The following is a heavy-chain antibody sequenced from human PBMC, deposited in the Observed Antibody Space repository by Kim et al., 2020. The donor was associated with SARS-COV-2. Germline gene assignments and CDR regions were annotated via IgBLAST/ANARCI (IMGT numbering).Heavy chain of an antibody. D-gene: IGHD3-22*01. Sequence: AQKFQGRVTMTEETSTDTAYMELSSLRSEDTAVYYCATSGITMILSAFDIWGQGTMVTVSS. V-gene: IGHV1-24*01. CDR3: ATSGITMILSAFDI. J-gene: IGHJ3*02.